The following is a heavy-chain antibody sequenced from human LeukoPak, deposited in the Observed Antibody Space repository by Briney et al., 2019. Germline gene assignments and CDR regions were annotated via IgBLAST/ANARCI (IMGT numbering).Heavy chain of an antibody. J-gene: IGHJ4*01. CDR3: AKEGATMVRGVIMREPYFDY. V-gene: IGHV3-23*01. D-gene: IGHD3-10*01. CDR2: ISGSGGST. Sequence: GGSLTLSCAASGFTFSSYAMSWVRQAPGKGLEWVSAISGSGGSTYYADSVKGRFTISRDNSKNTLYLQMNSQRAEDTAVYYCAKEGATMVRGVIMREPYFDYWGRGTLVTVSS. CDR1: GFTFSSYA.